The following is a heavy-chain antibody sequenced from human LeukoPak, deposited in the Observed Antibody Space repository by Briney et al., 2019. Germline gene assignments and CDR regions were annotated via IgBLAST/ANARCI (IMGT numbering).Heavy chain of an antibody. V-gene: IGHV5-51*01. Sequence: GESLRISCKGSGYNFNTYWVAWVRQLPGKGLEWMGIIRPMNSDMRYSPSFQGQVTISADRSINTAYLQWSSLTASDTAMYYCARHPSYTSGWPLDYWGQGTLVTVSS. CDR2: IRPMNSDM. CDR1: GYNFNTYW. D-gene: IGHD6-19*01. J-gene: IGHJ4*02. CDR3: ARHPSYTSGWPLDY.